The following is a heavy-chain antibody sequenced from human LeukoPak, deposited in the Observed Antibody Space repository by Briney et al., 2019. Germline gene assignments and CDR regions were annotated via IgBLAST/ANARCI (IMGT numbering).Heavy chain of an antibody. V-gene: IGHV3-7*01. CDR2: IKEDGSEK. D-gene: IGHD3-10*01. CDR3: ARDLSGNYYFDY. Sequence: GGSLRLSCVASGFTFNIYWMSWVRQAPGKGLEWVANIKEDGSEKDYVDSVKGRFTISRDNVKNSLYLQMNGLRAEDTAVYYCARDLSGNYYFDYWGQGTLVTVSS. CDR1: GFTFNIYW. J-gene: IGHJ4*02.